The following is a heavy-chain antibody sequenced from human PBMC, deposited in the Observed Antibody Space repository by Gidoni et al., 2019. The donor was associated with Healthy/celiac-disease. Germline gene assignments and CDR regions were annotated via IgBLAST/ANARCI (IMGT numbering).Heavy chain of an antibody. V-gene: IGHV5-51*01. J-gene: IGHJ6*02. CDR2: IYPGYSDT. CDR1: GYSFTSYW. Sequence: EVQLVQSGAEVKKPGEYLKISCQGSGYSFTSYWIGWVRQMPGKGLEWMGIIYPGYSDTRYSPSFQGQVTISADKSISTAYLQWSSLKASDTAMYYCARALSWNDRHDYYGMDVWGQGTTVTVSS. D-gene: IGHD1-1*01. CDR3: ARALSWNDRHDYYGMDV.